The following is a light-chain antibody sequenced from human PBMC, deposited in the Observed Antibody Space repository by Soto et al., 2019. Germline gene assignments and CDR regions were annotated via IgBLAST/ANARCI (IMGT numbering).Light chain of an antibody. J-gene: IGKJ3*01. CDR1: QSVLYSSDNENY. CDR3: QQSYSSPPT. CDR2: WAS. Sequence: DIVMTQSPDSLAVSLGERATINCKSSQSVLYSSDNENYLAWYQQKPGQPPKLLIYWASTRESGVPDRCSGSGSGTEFTRTISSLQAEDVAVYYCQQSYSSPPTFGPGTKVDIK. V-gene: IGKV4-1*01.